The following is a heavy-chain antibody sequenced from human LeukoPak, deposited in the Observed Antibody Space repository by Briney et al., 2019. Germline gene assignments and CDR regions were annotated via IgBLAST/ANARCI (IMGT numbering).Heavy chain of an antibody. Sequence: GGSQRLSCSASGFIFASYGMNWVRQAPGSGLQWVAYISAGSSNTFYADSVKGRFTIPRDDADNFLHLQMNSLSAEDTAVYYCARSAVQANTPFYFDFWGQGALVTVSS. CDR3: ARSAVQANTPFYFDF. D-gene: IGHD1-26*01. J-gene: IGHJ4*02. V-gene: IGHV3-48*01. CDR2: ISAGSSNT. CDR1: GFIFASYG.